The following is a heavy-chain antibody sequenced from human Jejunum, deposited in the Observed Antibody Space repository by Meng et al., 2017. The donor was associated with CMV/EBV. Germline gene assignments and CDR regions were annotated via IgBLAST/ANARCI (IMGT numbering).Heavy chain of an antibody. CDR3: ARDPRGYDGYGRLGDFDN. CDR2: VHYGEST. V-gene: IGHV4-61*01. D-gene: IGHD5-12*01. CDR1: GSFC. J-gene: IGHJ4*02. Sequence: GSFCWNCSRQPAGGRLVGIGDVHYGESTNYKPSLNGRVSISIQTSEYKFSLKLSSLTAADTAVDYCARDPRGYDGYGRLGDFDNWGQGILVTVSS.